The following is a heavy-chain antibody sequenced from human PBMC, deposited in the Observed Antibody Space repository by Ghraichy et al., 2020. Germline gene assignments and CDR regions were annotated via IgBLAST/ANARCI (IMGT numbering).Heavy chain of an antibody. CDR3: ARQLSSSFYFDY. V-gene: IGHV4-38-2*01. D-gene: IGHD6-6*01. J-gene: IGHJ4*02. CDR2: IYHSGST. Sequence: SETLSLTCDVSGYSIRSGYYWGCIRQPTGQGLEWIGSIYHSGSTYYNPSLKSPITISVDTSKNQFSLKLSSVTAADTAVYYCARQLSSSFYFDYWGQGSLVAVS. CDR1: GYSIRSGYY.